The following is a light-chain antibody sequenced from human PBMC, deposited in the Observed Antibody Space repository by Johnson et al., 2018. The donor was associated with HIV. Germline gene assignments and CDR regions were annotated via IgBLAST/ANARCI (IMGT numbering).Light chain of an antibody. CDR1: TSSIGNNY. J-gene: IGLJ1*01. CDR3: GTWDSSLSAHYV. CDR2: ESN. V-gene: IGLV1-51*02. Sequence: QSVLTQPPSVSAAPGQKVTISCSGSTSSIGNNYVSWYQHLPGTAPKLLIYESNKRPSGIPDRFSGSESGTSATLGITGLQTGDEADYYCGTWDSSLSAHYVFGTGTKVTVL.